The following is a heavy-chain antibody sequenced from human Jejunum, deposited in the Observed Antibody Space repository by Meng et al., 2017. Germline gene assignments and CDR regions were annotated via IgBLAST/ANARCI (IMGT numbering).Heavy chain of an antibody. CDR2: MYSTGGT. CDR1: GDSVSSGGYY. CDR3: TSEKGWGYNSSYFDY. J-gene: IGHJ4*02. Sequence: GSLRLSCIVSGDSVSSGGYYWSWIRQPPGKGLEWIGYMYSTGGTNYNPSLKSRVTILVDTSNNQISLKLSSVTAADTAVYYCTSEKGWGYNSSYFDYWGQGTLVTVSS. D-gene: IGHD5-12*01. V-gene: IGHV4-61*08.